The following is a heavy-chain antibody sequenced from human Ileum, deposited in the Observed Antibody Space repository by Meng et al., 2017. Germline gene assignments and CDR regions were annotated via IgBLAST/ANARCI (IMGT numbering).Heavy chain of an antibody. CDR1: GFTFSSYW. CDR2: IDTDGRDP. V-gene: IGHV3-74*01. D-gene: IGHD3-16*01. J-gene: IGHJ4*02. Sequence: VWRLASGGYLVQPGGSLRLTCVASGFTFSSYWMHWVRQAPGKGLVWVSRIDTDGRDPSYADSVKGRFTISRDNAKNTLFLQMSSLRVEDTAMYYCSRDMMDLGQGTLVTVSS. CDR3: SRDMMD.